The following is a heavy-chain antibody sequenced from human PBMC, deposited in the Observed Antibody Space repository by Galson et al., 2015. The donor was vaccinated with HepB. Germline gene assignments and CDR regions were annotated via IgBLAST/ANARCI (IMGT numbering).Heavy chain of an antibody. CDR3: SRDDGGGRVYY. D-gene: IGHD4-23*01. V-gene: IGHV3-7*01. CDR1: GFSYSSYW. Sequence: SLRLSCAASGFSYSSYWMSWVRQPPGKGLEWVANINQDGSVKNYVESVKGRFTISRDNAKNSLYLQMNSLTDEDTAVYYCSRDDGGGRVYYWGQGTPVTVSS. CDR2: INQDGSVK. J-gene: IGHJ4*02.